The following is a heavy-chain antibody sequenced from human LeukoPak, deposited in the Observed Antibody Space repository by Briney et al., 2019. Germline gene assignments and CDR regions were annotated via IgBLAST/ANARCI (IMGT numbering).Heavy chain of an antibody. D-gene: IGHD5-18*01. CDR3: ARDRRGYSYGYRYYYGMDV. CDR1: GGTFSSYA. J-gene: IGHJ6*02. Sequence: SVKVSCKASGGTFSSYAISWVRQAPGQGLEWMGGIIPIFGTANYAQKFQGRVTITADESTSTAYMELSSLRSEGTAVYYCARDRRGYSYGYRYYYGMDVWGQGTTVTVSS. V-gene: IGHV1-69*13. CDR2: IIPIFGTA.